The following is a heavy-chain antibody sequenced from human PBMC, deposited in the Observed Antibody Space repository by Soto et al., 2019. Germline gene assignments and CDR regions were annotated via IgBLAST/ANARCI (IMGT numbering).Heavy chain of an antibody. CDR1: GYSFTSYW. Sequence: GESLKISCKGSGYSFTSYWIGWVRQMPGKGLEWMGIIYPGDSDTRYSPSFQGQVTISADKSISTAYLQWSSLKASDTAMYYCGRDGYNPYYYYYGMDVWGQGTTVTVSS. CDR2: IYPGDSDT. D-gene: IGHD5-12*01. V-gene: IGHV5-51*01. CDR3: GRDGYNPYYYYYGMDV. J-gene: IGHJ6*02.